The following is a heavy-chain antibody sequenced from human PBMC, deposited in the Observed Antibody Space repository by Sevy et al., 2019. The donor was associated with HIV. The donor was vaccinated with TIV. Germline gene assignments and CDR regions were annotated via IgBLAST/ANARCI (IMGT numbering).Heavy chain of an antibody. Sequence: GGSLRLSCAASGFTFSSAWMSWVRKAPGKGLAWVRRIKSEIDGGAIDYASPVKGRFSNTRRDSKNTVYLKMNSLKTEDTADYYCITDPGYRSYDVEVMNYYYYGMDVWGQGTTVTVSS. J-gene: IGHJ6*02. CDR3: ITDPGYRSYDVEVMNYYYYGMDV. D-gene: IGHD2-2*02. CDR1: GFTFSSAW. V-gene: IGHV3-15*01. CDR2: IKSEIDGGAI.